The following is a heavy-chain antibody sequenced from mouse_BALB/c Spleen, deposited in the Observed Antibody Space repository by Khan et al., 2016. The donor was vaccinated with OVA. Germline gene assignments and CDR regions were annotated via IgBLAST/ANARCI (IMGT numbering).Heavy chain of an antibody. V-gene: IGHV2-9*02. CDR1: GFSLTSYG. J-gene: IGHJ2*01. CDR3: ARLEDI. Sequence: QVQLKQSGPGLVAPSQSLSITCTVSGFSLTSYGVHWVRQSPGKGLEWLGVIWVGGSTNYNSALMSRLSISKDNSKSQVFLKMNSLQTDDTAMYYCARLEDIWGQGTTLTVAS. CDR2: IWVGGST. D-gene: IGHD1-3*01.